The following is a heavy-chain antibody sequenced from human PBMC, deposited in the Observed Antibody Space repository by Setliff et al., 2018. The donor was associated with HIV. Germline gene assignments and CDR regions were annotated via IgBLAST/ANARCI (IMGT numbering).Heavy chain of an antibody. CDR3: AKNIAGNCYSGLDY. CDR2: ISSSSSGSGGST. Sequence: PGGSLRLSCAASGFTFSDYYMSWIRQAPGKGLEWVSYISSSSSGSGGSTYYTDSVKGRFTISRGNSKNTLYLQMNNLRAADTAVYYCAKNIAGNCYSGLDYWGQGTLVTVSS. D-gene: IGHD2-15*01. V-gene: IGHV3-11*03. CDR1: GFTFSDYY. J-gene: IGHJ4*02.